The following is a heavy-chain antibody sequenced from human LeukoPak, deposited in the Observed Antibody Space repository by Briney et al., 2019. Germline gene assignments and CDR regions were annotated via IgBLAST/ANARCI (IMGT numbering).Heavy chain of an antibody. V-gene: IGHV4-30-2*01. Sequence: PSETLSLTCAVSGGSISSGGYSWSWIRQPPGKGLEWIGYIYHSGSTYYNPSLKSRVTISVDRSKNQFSLKLSSVTAADTAVYYCARAPFLREPPWRPYAFDIWGQGTMVTVSS. CDR3: ARAPFLREPPWRPYAFDI. D-gene: IGHD1-26*01. CDR1: GGSISSGGYS. CDR2: IYHSGST. J-gene: IGHJ3*02.